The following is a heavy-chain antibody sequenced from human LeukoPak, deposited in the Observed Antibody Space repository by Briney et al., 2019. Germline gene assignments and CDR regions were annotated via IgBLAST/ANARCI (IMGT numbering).Heavy chain of an antibody. V-gene: IGHV3-23*01. J-gene: IGHJ4*02. D-gene: IGHD5-24*01. CDR2: ISGSGDST. Sequence: GGSLRLSCAASGFTFSPYAMSWVRQAPGKGLEWVSTISGSGDSTYYADSVKGRFTISRDNSKNTLYLQLNSLRAEDTAIYYCARRGAYYFDFWGQGTLVTVSS. CDR1: GFTFSPYA. CDR3: ARRGAYYFDF.